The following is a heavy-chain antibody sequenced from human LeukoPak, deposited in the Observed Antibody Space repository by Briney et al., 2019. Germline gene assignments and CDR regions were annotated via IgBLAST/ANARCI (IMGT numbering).Heavy chain of an antibody. D-gene: IGHD3-10*01. CDR2: ISYDGSNK. J-gene: IGHJ6*02. Sequence: GGSLRLSCAASGFTFSSYAMSWVRQAPGKGLEWVAVISYDGSNKYYADSVKGRFTISRDNSKNTLYLQMNSLRAEDTAVYYCAKGVSGSVHYGMDVWGQGTTVTVSS. CDR3: AKGVSGSVHYGMDV. V-gene: IGHV3-30*18. CDR1: GFTFSSYA.